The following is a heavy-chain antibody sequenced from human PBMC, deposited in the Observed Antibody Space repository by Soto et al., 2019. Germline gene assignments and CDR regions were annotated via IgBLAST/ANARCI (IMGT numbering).Heavy chain of an antibody. D-gene: IGHD5-18*01. CDR1: GGSISSYY. V-gene: IGHV4-59*01. CDR2: IYYSGST. J-gene: IGHJ3*02. CDR3: ARDRTAMALTAFDI. Sequence: SETLSLTCTVSGGSISSYYWSWIRQPPGKGLEWIGYIYYSGSTNYNPSLKSRVTISVDTSKNQFSLKLSSVTAADTAVYYCARDRTAMALTAFDIWGQGTMVTVSS.